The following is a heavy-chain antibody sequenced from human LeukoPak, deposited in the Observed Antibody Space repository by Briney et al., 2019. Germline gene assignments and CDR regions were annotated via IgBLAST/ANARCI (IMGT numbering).Heavy chain of an antibody. D-gene: IGHD7-27*01. CDR1: GFTVSSDY. CDR2: IYTSGST. J-gene: IGHJ6*03. V-gene: IGHV4-4*07. Sequence: GSLRLSCAASGFTVSSDYMSWVRQAPGKGLEWIGRIYTSGSTNYNPSLKSRVTMSVDTSKNQFSLKLSSVTAADTAVYYCAREKGYWGDDYYYYYMDVWGKGTTVTVSS. CDR3: AREKGYWGDDYYYYYMDV.